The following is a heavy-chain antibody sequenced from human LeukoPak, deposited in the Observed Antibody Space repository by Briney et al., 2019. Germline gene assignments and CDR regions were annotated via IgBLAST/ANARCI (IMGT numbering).Heavy chain of an antibody. CDR3: ARLADHGDYASTDY. Sequence: PSETLSLTCAVYGGSFSGYYWSWIRQPPGKGLEWIGEINHSGSTNYNPSLKSRVTISVDTSKNQFSLKLSSVTAADTAVYYCARLADHGDYASTDYWGQGTLVTVSS. CDR2: INHSGST. V-gene: IGHV4-34*01. CDR1: GGSFSGYY. J-gene: IGHJ4*02. D-gene: IGHD4-17*01.